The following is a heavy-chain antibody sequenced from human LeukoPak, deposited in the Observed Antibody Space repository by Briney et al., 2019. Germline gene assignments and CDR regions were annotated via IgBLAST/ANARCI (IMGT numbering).Heavy chain of an antibody. Sequence: GGTQRLFCAASGFXLSTYWMSGVRQASGKGLEWVDNIKQGGREKHHADSAKGRYTISRDNAKSSLYLQMNSLRAEDTAVYYCARGLLAAAGIDYWGQGALVTVSS. J-gene: IGHJ4*02. CDR2: IKQGGREK. V-gene: IGHV3-7*04. D-gene: IGHD6-13*01. CDR1: GFXLSTYW. CDR3: ARGLLAAAGIDY.